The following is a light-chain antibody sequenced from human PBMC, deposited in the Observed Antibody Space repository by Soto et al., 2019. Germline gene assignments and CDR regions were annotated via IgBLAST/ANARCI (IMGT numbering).Light chain of an antibody. CDR3: QQYNNWPWT. CDR1: QSVSSY. J-gene: IGKJ1*01. V-gene: IGKV3-15*01. CDR2: GAS. Sequence: DIVMTQSPATLSLSPGDRSTLSFMASQSVSSYLAWYQHKPGQAPRLLINGASTRASGIPARFSGSGSGTEFTLTITSLQSEDFAVYYCQQYNNWPWTFGQGTKVDIK.